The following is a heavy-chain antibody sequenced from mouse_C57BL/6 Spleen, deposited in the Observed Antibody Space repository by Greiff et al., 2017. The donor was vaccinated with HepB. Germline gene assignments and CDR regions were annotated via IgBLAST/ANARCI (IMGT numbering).Heavy chain of an antibody. CDR3: ARSPYYYGSGYWYFDV. J-gene: IGHJ1*03. V-gene: IGHV5-17*01. D-gene: IGHD1-1*01. CDR2: ISSGSSTI. CDR1: GFTFSDYG. Sequence: EVQLVESGGGLVKPGGSLKLSCAASGFTFSDYGMHWVRQAPEKGLEWVAYISSGSSTIYYADTVKGRFTISRDNAKNTLFLQMTSLRSEDTAMYYCARSPYYYGSGYWYFDVWGTGTTVTVSS.